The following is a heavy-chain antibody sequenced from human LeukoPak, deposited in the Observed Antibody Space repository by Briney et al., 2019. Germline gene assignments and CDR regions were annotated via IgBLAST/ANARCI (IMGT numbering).Heavy chain of an antibody. CDR1: GASIRSGSNY. V-gene: IGHV4-39*07. CDR2: ISYSGTT. Sequence: PSETLSLTCTVSGASIRSGSNYGGWIRQPPGKGLEWIGSISYSGTTYYNPSLGSRVTISVDTSKNQFSLKVISVTAADTAVYYCAREGGPYRPLDYSGQGTLVTVSS. CDR3: AREGGPYRPLDY. J-gene: IGHJ4*02.